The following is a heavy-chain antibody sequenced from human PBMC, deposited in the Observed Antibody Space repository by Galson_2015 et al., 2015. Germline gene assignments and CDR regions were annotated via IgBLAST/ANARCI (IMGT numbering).Heavy chain of an antibody. CDR1: GLTVSINY. Sequence: SLRLSCAASGLTVSINYMSWVRQAPGKGLEWVSVIYRDGSTHYADSVKGRFTISRDNSKNTVYLQMNTLRAEDTAVYYCASPRGDHWGQGTLVSVSS. CDR3: ASPRGDH. D-gene: IGHD5-12*01. V-gene: IGHV3-53*01. J-gene: IGHJ4*02. CDR2: IYRDGST.